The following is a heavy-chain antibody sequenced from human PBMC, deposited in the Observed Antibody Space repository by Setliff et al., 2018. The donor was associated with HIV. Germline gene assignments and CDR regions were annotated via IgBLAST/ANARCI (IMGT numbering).Heavy chain of an antibody. D-gene: IGHD2-2*01. V-gene: IGHV4-34*01. CDR1: GGSFSGYY. J-gene: IGHJ4*02. Sequence: PSETLSLTCAVYGGSFSGYYWSWIRQPPGKGLEWIGEINYSGSTNYNPSLKSRVTISVDTSKNQFSLKLSSVTAADTAVYYCARVEEEEYCTSTSCYEFDYWGQGTLVTVSS. CDR2: INYSGST. CDR3: ARVEEEEYCTSTSCYEFDY.